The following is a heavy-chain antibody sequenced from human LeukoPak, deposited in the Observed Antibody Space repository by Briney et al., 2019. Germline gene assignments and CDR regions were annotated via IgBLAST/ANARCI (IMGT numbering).Heavy chain of an antibody. Sequence: SETLSLTCTVSGGSISSSSYYWGWIRQPPGKGLEWIGSIYYSGSTYYNPSLKSRVTISVDTSKNQFSLKLSSVTAADTAVYYCARGDGYSYGHGPNAFDIWGQGTMVTVSS. V-gene: IGHV4-39*07. CDR1: GGSISSSSYY. J-gene: IGHJ3*02. CDR2: IYYSGST. D-gene: IGHD5-18*01. CDR3: ARGDGYSYGHGPNAFDI.